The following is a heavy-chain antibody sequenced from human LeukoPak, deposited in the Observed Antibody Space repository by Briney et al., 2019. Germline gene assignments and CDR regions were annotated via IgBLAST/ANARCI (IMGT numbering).Heavy chain of an antibody. V-gene: IGHV1-69*13. D-gene: IGHD3-22*01. CDR3: AREDYYDSSGYYTTRFDY. CDR2: IIPIFGTA. CDR1: GGTLSSYA. J-gene: IGHJ4*02. Sequence: SVKVSCKASGGTLSSYAISWVRQAPGQGLEWMGGIIPIFGTANYAQKFQGRVTITAGESTSTAYMELSSLRSEDTAVYYCAREDYYDSSGYYTTRFDYWGQGTLVTVSS.